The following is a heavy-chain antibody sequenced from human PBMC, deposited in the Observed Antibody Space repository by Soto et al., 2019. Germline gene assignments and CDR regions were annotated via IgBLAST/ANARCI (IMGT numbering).Heavy chain of an antibody. CDR3: ARDRGYCSSTSSGMCLHYYYYMDV. CDR1: GYTFTGYY. D-gene: IGHD2-2*01. J-gene: IGHJ6*03. V-gene: IGHV1-2*04. Sequence: ASVKVSCKASGYTFTGYYMHWVRQAPGQGLEWMGWINPNSDGTNYAQRFQGWVTMTRDTSISTAYMELSRLRSDDTAVYYCARDRGYCSSTSSGMCLHYYYYMDVWGKGTTVTVSS. CDR2: INPNSDGT.